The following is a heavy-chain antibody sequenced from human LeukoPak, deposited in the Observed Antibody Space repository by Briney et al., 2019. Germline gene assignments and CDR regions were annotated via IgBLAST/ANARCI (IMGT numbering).Heavy chain of an antibody. Sequence: GGSLRLSCAASGFTFSNYAMSWVRQAPGKGLEWVSSFSGSGGSTYYADSVKGRFTISRDNSKNTLYLQMNSLRAEDTAVYYCASYHSELSNYYYYMDVWGKGTTVTISS. CDR1: GFTFSNYA. J-gene: IGHJ6*03. CDR3: ASYHSELSNYYYYMDV. D-gene: IGHD3-10*01. CDR2: FSGSGGST. V-gene: IGHV3-23*01.